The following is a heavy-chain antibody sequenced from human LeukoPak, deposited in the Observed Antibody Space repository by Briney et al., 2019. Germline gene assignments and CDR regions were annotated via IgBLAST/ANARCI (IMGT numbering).Heavy chain of an antibody. D-gene: IGHD3-9*01. V-gene: IGHV4-38-2*02. J-gene: IGHJ4*02. Sequence: TSETLSLTCTVSGYSISSGYYWGWIRQPPGKGLEWIGSTYHDGSTYYNPSLKSRVAISVDTSKNQFSLKLSSVAAADTAMYYCARQYYDIFTGYYLYYFDYWGQGTLVTVSS. CDR1: GYSISSGYY. CDR2: TYHDGST. CDR3: ARQYYDIFTGYYLYYFDY.